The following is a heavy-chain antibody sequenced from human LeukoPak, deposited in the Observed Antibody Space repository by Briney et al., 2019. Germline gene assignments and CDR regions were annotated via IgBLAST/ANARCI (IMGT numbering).Heavy chain of an antibody. CDR3: TRRPRETLTGLGWFDP. J-gene: IGHJ5*02. Sequence: GGSLRLSCTVSGFSVSTNYMYWIRQAPGKGLEWVSVIYSGGSTYYADSVKGRFTISRDNSNNTLYLQMNNLRAEDTAVYYCTRRPRETLTGLGWFDPWGRGTLVTVYS. D-gene: IGHD3-9*01. V-gene: IGHV3-66*04. CDR2: IYSGGST. CDR1: GFSVSTNY.